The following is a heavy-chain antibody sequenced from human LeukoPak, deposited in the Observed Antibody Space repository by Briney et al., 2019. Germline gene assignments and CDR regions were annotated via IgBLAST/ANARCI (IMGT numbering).Heavy chain of an antibody. CDR1: GGSISSYY. V-gene: IGHV4-59*01. D-gene: IGHD3-10*01. CDR2: IYYSGST. CDR3: ARAQIGQPGAFDY. J-gene: IGHJ4*02. Sequence: SETLSLTCTVSGGSISSYYWSWIRQPPGKGLEWIGYIYYSGSTNYNPSLKSRVTISVDTSKNQFSLKLSSVTAADTAVYYCARAQIGQPGAFDYWGQGTLVTVSS.